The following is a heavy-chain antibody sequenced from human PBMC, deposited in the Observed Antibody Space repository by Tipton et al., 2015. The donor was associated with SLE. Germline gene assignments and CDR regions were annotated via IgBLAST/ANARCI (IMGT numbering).Heavy chain of an antibody. J-gene: IGHJ6*02. D-gene: IGHD7-27*01. CDR1: GGSISSSSYY. CDR3: ARLGKGGVGMDV. V-gene: IGHV4-39*07. Sequence: TLSLTCTVSGGSISSSSYYWGWIRQPPGKGLEWIGSIYYSGSTYYNPSLKSRVTISVDTSKNQFSLKLSSVTAADTAVYYCARLGKGGVGMDVWGQGTTVTVSS. CDR2: IYYSGST.